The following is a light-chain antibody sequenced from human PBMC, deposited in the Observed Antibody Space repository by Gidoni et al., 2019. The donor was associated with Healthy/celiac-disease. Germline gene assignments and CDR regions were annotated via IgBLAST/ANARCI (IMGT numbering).Light chain of an antibody. V-gene: IGKV1-33*01. Sequence: EIQLTQSPSSLSASVGDRVTITCQASQDISNYLNWYQQKPAGAPKLLIYDASNYETGVHSRCSRSGSATNFTFTISSLQPEDIATYYCQQYGNLPLTFGGGTKVEIK. CDR3: QQYGNLPLT. CDR1: QDISNY. J-gene: IGKJ4*01. CDR2: DAS.